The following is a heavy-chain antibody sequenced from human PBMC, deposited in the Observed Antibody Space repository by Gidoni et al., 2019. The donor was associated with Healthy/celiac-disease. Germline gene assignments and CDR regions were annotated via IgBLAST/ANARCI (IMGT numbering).Heavy chain of an antibody. V-gene: IGHV5-10-1*03. CDR2: IDPSDSYT. CDR3: ARALGYCSGGSCYPLNDYYYGMDV. D-gene: IGHD2-15*01. Sequence: EVQLVQSGAEAKKPGEALRISCKGSGYSCTSYWISRVRQMPGKGLEWMGRIDPSDSYTNYSPSFQGHVTISADKSISTAYLQWSSLKASDTAMYYCARALGYCSGGSCYPLNDYYYGMDVWGQGTTVTVSS. CDR1: GYSCTSYW. J-gene: IGHJ6*02.